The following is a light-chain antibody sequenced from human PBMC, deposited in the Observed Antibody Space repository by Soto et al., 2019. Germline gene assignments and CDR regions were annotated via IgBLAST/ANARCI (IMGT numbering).Light chain of an antibody. J-gene: IGLJ1*01. V-gene: IGLV3-21*02. CDR2: DSS. Sequence: SYELTQPPSVSVAPGQTARLSCGGNNLAFKSVHWYQQKPGQAPVLVVYDSSARPSGIPERLSGSHSGDTATLTISRVEAGDEADYYCQVWDSSSDHYVFGSGTKVTVL. CDR3: QVWDSSSDHYV. CDR1: NLAFKS.